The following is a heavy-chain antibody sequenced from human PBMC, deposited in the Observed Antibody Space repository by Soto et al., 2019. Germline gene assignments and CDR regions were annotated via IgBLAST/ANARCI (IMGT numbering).Heavy chain of an antibody. CDR2: IYWDDDK. J-gene: IGHJ3*02. D-gene: IGHD3-22*01. CDR3: AHIWEYYYDSSGYKGYAFDI. V-gene: IGHV2-5*02. Sequence: GSVPTLVKPRRTLTLTCTFSVFSLGTSGGGVGWIRQPPGKALEWLALIYWDDDKRYSPSLKGRLTITQDTSKNQVVLTMTNMAPVDTATYYCAHIWEYYYDSSGYKGYAFDIWGQGTMVTVSS. CDR1: VFSLGTSGGG.